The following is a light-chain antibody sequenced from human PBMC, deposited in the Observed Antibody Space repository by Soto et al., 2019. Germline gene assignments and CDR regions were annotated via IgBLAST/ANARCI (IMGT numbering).Light chain of an antibody. CDR2: KAS. V-gene: IGKV1-5*03. CDR1: QSISSW. Sequence: DIQMTQSPSTLSASVGDRVTITCRASQSISSWLAWYQQKPGKAPKLLIYKASTLKSGVPSRFSGSGSGTEFTLTISSLQAEDVAVYYCQQYYSTPRTFGHGTKVEIK. CDR3: QQYYSTPRT. J-gene: IGKJ1*01.